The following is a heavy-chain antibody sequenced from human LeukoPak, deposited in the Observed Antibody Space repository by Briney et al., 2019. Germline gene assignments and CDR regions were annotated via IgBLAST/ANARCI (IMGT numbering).Heavy chain of an antibody. J-gene: IGHJ6*02. V-gene: IGHV4-59*08. CDR3: ARHDAYYYFWSGYGTYYYYGMDV. Sequence: RPSETLSLTCTVSGGSISSYYWSWIRQPPGKGLEWIGYIYYSGSTNYNPSLKSRVTISVDTSKNQFSLKLTSVTAADTAVYYCARHDAYYYFWSGYGTYYYYGMDVWGQGTTVTVSS. D-gene: IGHD3-3*01. CDR2: IYYSGST. CDR1: GGSISSYY.